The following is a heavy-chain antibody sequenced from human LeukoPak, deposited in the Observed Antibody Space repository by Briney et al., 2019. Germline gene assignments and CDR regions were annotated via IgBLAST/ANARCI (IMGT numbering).Heavy chain of an antibody. J-gene: IGHJ4*02. CDR3: ARRDSEGFAYYFDY. V-gene: IGHV4-59*11. D-gene: IGHD3-10*01. CDR2: IYYSGDT. CDR1: GGSISTHH. Sequence: SETLSLTCTVSGGSISTHHWSWIRQPPGKGLEWIGYIYYSGDTNYNPSLKSRVTISVDTSKNQFSLKLSSVTAADTAVYYCARRDSEGFAYYFDYWGQGTLVTVSS.